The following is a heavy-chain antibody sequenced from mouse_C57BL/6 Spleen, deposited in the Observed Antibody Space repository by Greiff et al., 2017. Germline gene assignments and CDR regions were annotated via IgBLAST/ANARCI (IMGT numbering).Heavy chain of an antibody. V-gene: IGHV5-12*01. D-gene: IGHD1-1*01. CDR2: ISNGGGST. CDR3: ARGNYSYAMDY. CDR1: GFTFSDYY. J-gene: IGHJ4*01. Sequence: EVQLVESGGGLVQPGGSLKLSCAASGFTFSDYYMYWVRQTPEKRLEWVAYISNGGGSTYYPHTVKGRFTISRDNAKNTLYMQMSRLKSEDTAMYYCARGNYSYAMDYWGQGTSVTVSS.